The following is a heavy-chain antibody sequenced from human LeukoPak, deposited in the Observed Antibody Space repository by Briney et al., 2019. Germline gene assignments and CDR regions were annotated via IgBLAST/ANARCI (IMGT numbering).Heavy chain of an antibody. CDR1: GVSISNHY. V-gene: IGHV4-59*08. CDR3: VRHSRVVAFDY. J-gene: IGHJ4*02. CDR2: IYYTGNT. D-gene: IGHD2-15*01. Sequence: SETLSLTCTVSGVSISNHYSSWIRQPPGKGLEWIGYIYYTGNTNYNPSLKSRATISEDTSKNQVSLKLSSVTAADTAVYYCVRHSRVVAFDYWGQGNLVTVSS.